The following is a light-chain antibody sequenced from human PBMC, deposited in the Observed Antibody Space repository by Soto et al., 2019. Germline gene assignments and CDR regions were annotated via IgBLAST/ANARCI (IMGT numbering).Light chain of an antibody. CDR3: QQYDNSPGLT. CDR1: KSVSSTY. J-gene: IGKJ4*01. Sequence: EIVLTQSPGTLSLPPGERATLSGRASKSVSSTYLAWYQKKPGQAPRLLIYAASSRATGVPDRFSGSGSGTDFTLTISRLEPEDFALYYCQQYDNSPGLTFGGGTKVEIK. V-gene: IGKV3-20*01. CDR2: AAS.